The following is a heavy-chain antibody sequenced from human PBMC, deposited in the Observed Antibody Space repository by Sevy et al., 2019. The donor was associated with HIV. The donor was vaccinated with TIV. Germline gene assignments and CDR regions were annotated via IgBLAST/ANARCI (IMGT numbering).Heavy chain of an antibody. CDR3: ARVRIWFFDY. CDR2: IKQDGSEK. CDR1: GFTFSSYW. D-gene: IGHD3-9*01. V-gene: IGHV3-7*01. J-gene: IGHJ4*02. Sequence: GGSLRLSCAASGFTFSSYWMSWVRQTPGKGLEWVAKIKQDGSEKYYVDSVKGRFTISRDNAKNSLFLQMNSLRSEDTAVYYCARVRIWFFDYWGQGTLVTVSS.